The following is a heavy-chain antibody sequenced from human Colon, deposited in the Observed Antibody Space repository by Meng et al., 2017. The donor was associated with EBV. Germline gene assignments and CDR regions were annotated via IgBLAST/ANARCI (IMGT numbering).Heavy chain of an antibody. CDR1: GDSISNNW. Sequence: QVQLQESGPGLVKPSGTLSLTCAVSGDSISNNWWSWVRQPPGKRLEWIGEIYHSGTTNYNPSLRSRVTISVDKSKNQFSLQLTSVTAADTAVYYCARNGDYNPGLYWGQGTLVTVSS. D-gene: IGHD4-17*01. CDR3: ARNGDYNPGLY. J-gene: IGHJ4*02. CDR2: IYHSGTT. V-gene: IGHV4-4*02.